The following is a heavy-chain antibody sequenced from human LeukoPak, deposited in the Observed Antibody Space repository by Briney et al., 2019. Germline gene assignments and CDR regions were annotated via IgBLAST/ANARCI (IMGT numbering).Heavy chain of an antibody. CDR1: GGSISSSSYY. D-gene: IGHD3-22*01. Sequence: SETLSLTCTVSGGSISSSSYYWGWIRQPPGKGLEWIGNIYYSGSTYYNPSLKSRVTISVDTSKNHFSLKLSSVTAADTAVYYCARDRAMDYDSSGYYPYWGQGTLVTVSS. CDR3: ARDRAMDYDSSGYYPY. V-gene: IGHV4-39*07. CDR2: IYYSGST. J-gene: IGHJ4*02.